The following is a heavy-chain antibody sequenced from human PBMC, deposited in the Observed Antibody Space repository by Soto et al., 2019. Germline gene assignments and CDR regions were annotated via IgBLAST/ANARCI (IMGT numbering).Heavy chain of an antibody. V-gene: IGHV3-13*01. CDR3: ARELHGGSYGMDV. CDR2: ITTAGDT. CDR1: GFTFSNYD. Sequence: EVPLVESGGGLVQPGGSLRLSCAASGFTFSNYDMHWVRQVTGKGLEWVSGITTAGDTYYPGSVKGRFAISREKAKNSLYLQMNRLSAGDTAVYYCARELHGGSYGMDVWGQGTTVTVSS. J-gene: IGHJ6*02.